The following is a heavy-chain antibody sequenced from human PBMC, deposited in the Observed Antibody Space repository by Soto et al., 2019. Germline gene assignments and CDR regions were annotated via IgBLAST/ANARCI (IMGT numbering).Heavy chain of an antibody. Sequence: GGSLRLSCAASGFTFSSYGMNWVRQAPGKGLEWVSYISSSSSTIYYADSVKGRFTISRDNAKNSLYLQMNSLRDEDTVVYYCARVRSTKIRKVWYFDLWAVAPSSPSPQ. D-gene: IGHD1-26*01. V-gene: IGHV3-48*02. CDR2: ISSSSSTI. CDR1: GFTFSSYG. CDR3: ARVRSTKIRKVWYFDL. J-gene: IGHJ2*01.